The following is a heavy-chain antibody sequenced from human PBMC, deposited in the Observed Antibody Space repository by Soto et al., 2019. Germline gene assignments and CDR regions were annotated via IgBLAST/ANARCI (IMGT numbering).Heavy chain of an antibody. D-gene: IGHD4-4*01. J-gene: IGHJ6*02. CDR1: GGTFSSYA. V-gene: IGHV1-69*01. CDR2: IIPIFGTA. CDR3: ASPDYSNSALYYYYGMDV. Sequence: QVQLVQSGAEVKKPGSSVKVSCKASGGTFSSYAISWVRQAPGQGLEWMGGIIPIFGTANYAQKFQGRVTITADESTSTAYVELSSLRSEDTAVYYCASPDYSNSALYYYYGMDVWGQGTTVTVSS.